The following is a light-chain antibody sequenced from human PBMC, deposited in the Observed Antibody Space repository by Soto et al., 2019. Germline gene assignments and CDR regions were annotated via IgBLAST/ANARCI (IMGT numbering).Light chain of an antibody. Sequence: QSALTQLPSASETPGQRVTISCSGSSSNIGSNNVNWYQQLPGTAPKLLIYSNNQRPSGVPDRFSGSKSATSASLAISGLQSEAEADYYCAAWDDSLNGYVFGTGTKVTVL. CDR3: AAWDDSLNGYV. J-gene: IGLJ1*01. CDR1: SSNIGSNN. V-gene: IGLV1-44*01. CDR2: SNN.